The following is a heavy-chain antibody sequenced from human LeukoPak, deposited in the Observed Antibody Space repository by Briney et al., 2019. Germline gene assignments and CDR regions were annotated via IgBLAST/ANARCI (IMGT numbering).Heavy chain of an antibody. V-gene: IGHV6-1*01. Sequence: SQTLSLTCTISGDSVSSNSAAWNWIRQSPSRGLKWLGRTYYRSKWYNGYAVSVKSRITIKPDTSKNQFSLQLNSVTPDDTAVYYCARVVGREVDYWGQGTLVTVSS. D-gene: IGHD1-26*01. J-gene: IGHJ4*02. CDR3: ARVVGREVDY. CDR2: TYYRSKWYN. CDR1: GDSVSSNSAA.